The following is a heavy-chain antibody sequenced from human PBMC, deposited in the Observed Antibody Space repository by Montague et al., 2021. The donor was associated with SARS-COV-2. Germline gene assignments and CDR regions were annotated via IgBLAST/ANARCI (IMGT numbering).Heavy chain of an antibody. CDR1: GGSFSGYY. J-gene: IGHJ4*02. V-gene: IGHV4-34*01. D-gene: IGHD5-12*01. CDR2: INHSGST. CDR3: ARGPTNNIGMVATRLDY. Sequence: SETLSLTCAVYGGSFSGYYWNWIRQPPGKGLEWIGEINHSGSTNYNPSLKSRATISVDTSNNQFSLKLTSVTAADTAAYYCARGPTNNIGMVATRLDYWGQGTLVTVSS.